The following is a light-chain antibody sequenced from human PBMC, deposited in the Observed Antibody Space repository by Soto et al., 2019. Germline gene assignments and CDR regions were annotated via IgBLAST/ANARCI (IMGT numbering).Light chain of an antibody. Sequence: DIQMAQSPSSVSASVGDRVTLTCRASQNIYSWLAWYQQKPGKAPKLLIYSASRLQIGVPSRFSGSGSGADFTLTISILQPEDFGTYYCQQAKSFPFTFGGGTRVDIK. V-gene: IGKV1-12*02. CDR3: QQAKSFPFT. CDR1: QNIYSW. CDR2: SAS. J-gene: IGKJ4*01.